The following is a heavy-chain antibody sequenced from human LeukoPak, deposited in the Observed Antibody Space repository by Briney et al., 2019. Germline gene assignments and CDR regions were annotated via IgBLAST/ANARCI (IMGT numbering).Heavy chain of an antibody. V-gene: IGHV4-61*02. CDR2: ISTSGST. CDR1: GGSISSDSYY. J-gene: IGHJ4*02. D-gene: IGHD7-27*01. Sequence: PSETLSLTCTVSGGSISSDSYYWSWIRQPAGKGLEWIGRISTSGSTNYNPSLKSRVTISVDTSKNQFSLKLSSVTAADTAMYYCARLAWGRLDYWGQGTLVTVSS. CDR3: ARLAWGRLDY.